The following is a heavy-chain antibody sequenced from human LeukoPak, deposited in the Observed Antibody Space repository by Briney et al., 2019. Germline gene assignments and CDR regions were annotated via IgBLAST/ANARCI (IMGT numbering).Heavy chain of an antibody. CDR3: ARDQASSSSWYLDYYYYYMDV. CDR2: IKQDGSEK. J-gene: IGHJ6*03. D-gene: IGHD6-13*01. Sequence: PGGSLRLSRAASGFTFSSYWMSWVRQAPGKGLEWVANIKQDGSEKYYVDSVKGRFTISRDNAKNSLYLQMNSLRAEDTAVYYCARDQASSSSWYLDYYYYYMDVWGKGTTVTVSS. V-gene: IGHV3-7*01. CDR1: GFTFSSYW.